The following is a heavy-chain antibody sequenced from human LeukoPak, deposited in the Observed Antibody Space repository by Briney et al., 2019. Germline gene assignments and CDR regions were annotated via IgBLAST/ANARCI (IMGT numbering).Heavy chain of an antibody. CDR3: ARTLSYGDWTVYFDY. V-gene: IGHV3-74*01. D-gene: IGHD4-17*01. CDR1: GFTFSSYW. Sequence: SGGSLRLSCAASGFTFSSYWMHWVRQAPGKGLVWVSRINSDGSSTSYADSVKGQFTISRDNAKNTLYLQMNSLRAEDTAVYYCARTLSYGDWTVYFDYWGQGTLVTVSS. J-gene: IGHJ4*02. CDR2: INSDGSST.